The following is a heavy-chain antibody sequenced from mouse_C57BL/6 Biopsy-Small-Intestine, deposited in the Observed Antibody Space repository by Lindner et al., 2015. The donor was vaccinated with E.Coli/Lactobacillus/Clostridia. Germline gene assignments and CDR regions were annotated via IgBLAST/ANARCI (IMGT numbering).Heavy chain of an antibody. CDR3: ARGPTATAPLVD. V-gene: IGHV1-81*01. Sequence: SVKVSCKASGGTFNISVISWVRQAPGQGLEWMGGIIPIFRTTKFAQKFQGRVTITADESMSTAYMEVTSLRSDDTAVYFCARGPTATAPLVDWGQGTLVTVSS. CDR2: IIPIFRTT. D-gene: IGHD1-2*01. J-gene: IGHJ4*01. CDR1: GGTFNISV.